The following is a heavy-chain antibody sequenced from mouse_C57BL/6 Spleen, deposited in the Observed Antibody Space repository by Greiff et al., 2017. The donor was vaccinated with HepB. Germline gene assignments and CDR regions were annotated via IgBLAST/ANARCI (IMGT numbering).Heavy chain of an antibody. V-gene: IGHV1-76*01. D-gene: IGHD2-3*01. Sequence: VQRVESGAELVRPGASVKLSCKASGYTFTDYYINWVKQRPGQGLEWIARIYPGSGNTYYNEKFKGKATLTAEKSSSTAYMQLSSLTSEDSAVYVCEREAGWLNLDYWGQGTTLTVSS. CDR1: GYTFTDYY. CDR3: EREAGWLNLDY. J-gene: IGHJ2*01. CDR2: IYPGSGNT.